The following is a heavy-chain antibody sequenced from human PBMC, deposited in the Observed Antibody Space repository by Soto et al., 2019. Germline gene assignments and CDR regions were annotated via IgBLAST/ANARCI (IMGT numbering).Heavy chain of an antibody. V-gene: IGHV1-18*01. CDR2: ITTYDGDT. CDR1: GYTFNNYA. J-gene: IGHJ4*02. Sequence: ASVKVSCKASGYTFNNYAISWVRQAPGQGLEWMGWITTYDGDTKYAQKLQGRVTMTTDTSTSTAYMELRSLRSDDTAVYYCARTRLTIFRRVTLYYFDYWGQGTLVTVSS. CDR3: ARTRLTIFRRVTLYYFDY. D-gene: IGHD3-3*01.